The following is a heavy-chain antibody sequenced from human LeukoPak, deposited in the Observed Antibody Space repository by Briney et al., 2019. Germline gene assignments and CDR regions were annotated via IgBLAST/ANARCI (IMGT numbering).Heavy chain of an antibody. CDR3: ARKHGGNKHGDAFDI. V-gene: IGHV1-8*01. Sequence: ASVKVSCKASGYTFTSYDINWVRQATGQGLEWMGWMNPSSGNTGYAQKFQGRVTMTRDMSTSTVYMELSSLRSEDTAVYYCARKHGGNKHGDAFDIWGQGTMVTVSS. CDR2: MNPSSGNT. CDR1: GYTFTSYD. J-gene: IGHJ3*02. D-gene: IGHD4-23*01.